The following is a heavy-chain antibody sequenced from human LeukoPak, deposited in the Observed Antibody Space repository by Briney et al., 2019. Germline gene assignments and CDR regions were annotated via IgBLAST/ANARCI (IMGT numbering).Heavy chain of an antibody. CDR1: GYTFTGYY. CDR3: ARGAHSGSYFLIDY. D-gene: IGHD1-26*01. J-gene: IGHJ4*02. CDR2: LNPDSGGT. V-gene: IGHV1-2*02. Sequence: ASVRVSCKASGYTFTGYYMHWVRQAPGQGPEGMGWLNPDSGGTNYAQNFQARVTMTRDTSITTAYMELTRLTSDDTAVYYCARGAHSGSYFLIDYWGQGTLVTVSS.